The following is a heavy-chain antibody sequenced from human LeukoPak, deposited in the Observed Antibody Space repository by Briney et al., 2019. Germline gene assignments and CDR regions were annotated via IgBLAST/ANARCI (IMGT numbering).Heavy chain of an antibody. CDR2: ISNTGST. CDR1: GVSVSDYS. CDR3: ARGLATFYHFSSGSHSRFDS. J-gene: IGHJ5*01. D-gene: IGHD3-3*01. V-gene: IGHV4-34*01. Sequence: SETLSLTCGVSGVSVSDYSWTWIRQTPGKGLEWIGEISNTGSTHYNPSLRSRLNISVETTKHQFSLKMHSVTAADTAVYYCARGLATFYHFSSGSHSRFDSWGQGTLVSVSP.